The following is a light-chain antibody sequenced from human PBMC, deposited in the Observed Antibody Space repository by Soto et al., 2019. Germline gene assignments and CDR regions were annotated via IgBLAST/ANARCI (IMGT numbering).Light chain of an antibody. CDR3: SSYRSSGTWV. V-gene: IGLV2-14*01. CDR2: EVN. CDR1: SSDIGGYDY. J-gene: IGLJ3*02. Sequence: QSVLTQPASVSRSPGQSVTISCTGTSSDIGGYDYVSWYQQHPGKAPTLMISEVNNRPSGVSNRFSGSKSGNTASLTISGLQAEDEADYYCSSYRSSGTWVFGGGTKVTVL.